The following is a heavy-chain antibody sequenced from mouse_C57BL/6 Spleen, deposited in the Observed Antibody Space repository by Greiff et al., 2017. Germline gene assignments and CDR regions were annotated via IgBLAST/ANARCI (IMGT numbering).Heavy chain of an antibody. CDR1: GYTFTSYW. Sequence: QVQLQQPGAELVMPGASVKLSCKASGYTFTSYWMHWVKQRPGQGLEWIGEIDPSDSYTNYNQKFKGKSTLTVDKSSSTAYMQLSSLTSEDSAVYYCARSVSTTVVIPFDYWGQGTTLTVSS. J-gene: IGHJ2*01. D-gene: IGHD1-1*01. V-gene: IGHV1-69*01. CDR2: IDPSDSYT. CDR3: ARSVSTTVVIPFDY.